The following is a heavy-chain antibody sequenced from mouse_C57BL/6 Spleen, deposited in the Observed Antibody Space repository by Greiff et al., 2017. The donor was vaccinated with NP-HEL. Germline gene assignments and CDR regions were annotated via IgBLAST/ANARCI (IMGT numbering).Heavy chain of an antibody. CDR1: GYAFSSSW. CDR2: IYPGDGDT. J-gene: IGHJ3*01. V-gene: IGHV1-82*01. Sequence: VQLVESGPELVKPGASVKISCKASGYAFSSSWMNWVKQRPGKGLEWIGRIYPGDGDTNYNGKFKGKATLTADKSSSTAYMQLSSLTSEDSAVYFCAREGGYGNYVAWFAYWGQGTLVTVSA. CDR3: AREGGYGNYVAWFAY. D-gene: IGHD2-1*01.